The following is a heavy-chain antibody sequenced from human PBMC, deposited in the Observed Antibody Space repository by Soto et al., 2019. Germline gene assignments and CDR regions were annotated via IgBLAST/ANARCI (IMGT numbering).Heavy chain of an antibody. D-gene: IGHD3-22*01. CDR3: AKDRVGSGYYYDYFDY. CDR2: ISGSGGST. CDR1: GFTFSSYA. J-gene: IGHJ4*02. V-gene: IGHV3-23*01. Sequence: GGSLRLSCAASGFTFSSYAMIWVRQAPGKGLEWVSAISGSGGSTYYADSVKGRFTISRDNSKNTLYLQMNSLRAEDAAVYYCAKDRVGSGYYYDYFDYWGQGTLVTVSS.